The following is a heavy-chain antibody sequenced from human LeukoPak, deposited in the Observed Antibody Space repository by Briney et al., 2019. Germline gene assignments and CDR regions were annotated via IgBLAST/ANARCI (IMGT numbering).Heavy chain of an antibody. Sequence: GGSLRLSCAASGLILSSYGIHWVRQAPGKGLEWVAVIWYDGTNIYYGDSVKGRFSISTDNSKNTVYLQMDSLRAEDTAVYYCARDAGGAFGNYVNYFDYWGQGTLVTVSS. CDR3: ARDAGGAFGNYVNYFDY. CDR2: IWYDGTNI. D-gene: IGHD4-11*01. CDR1: GLILSSYG. J-gene: IGHJ4*02. V-gene: IGHV3-33*01.